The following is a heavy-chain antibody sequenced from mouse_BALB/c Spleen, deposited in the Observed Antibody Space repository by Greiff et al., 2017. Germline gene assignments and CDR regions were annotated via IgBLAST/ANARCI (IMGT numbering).Heavy chain of an antibody. Sequence: EVQVVESGGGLVKPGGSLKLSCAASGFTFSSYAMSWVRQSPEKRLEWVAEISSGGSYTYYPDTVTGRFTISRDNAKNTLYLEMSSLRSEDTAMYYCARGDYFDYWGQGTTLTVSS. CDR2: ISSGGSYT. CDR3: ARGDYFDY. V-gene: IGHV5-9-4*01. J-gene: IGHJ2*01. CDR1: GFTFSSYA.